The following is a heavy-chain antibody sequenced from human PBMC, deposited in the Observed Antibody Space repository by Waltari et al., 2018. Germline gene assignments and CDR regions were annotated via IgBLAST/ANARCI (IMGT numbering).Heavy chain of an antibody. Sequence: QVQLVQSGADVKKSGASVKVSCRTSGSAFTGYFIHWVRQAPGQGLEWVGRINPNSGATNYPQKFQDRVTISRDTSIRTVYMDLTRLTPDDTAIYYCATEGANSEFHYWGQGTLVNVSS. J-gene: IGHJ4*02. V-gene: IGHV1-2*06. CDR1: GSAFTGYF. CDR3: ATEGANSEFHY. CDR2: INPNSGAT. D-gene: IGHD3-16*01.